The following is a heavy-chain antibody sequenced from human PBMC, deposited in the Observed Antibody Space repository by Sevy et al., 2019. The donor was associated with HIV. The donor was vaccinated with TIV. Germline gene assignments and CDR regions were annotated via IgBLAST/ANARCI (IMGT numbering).Heavy chain of an antibody. CDR2: IYYSGRT. J-gene: IGHJ6*02. V-gene: IGHV4-59*01. CDR1: GGSITPYY. CDR3: ARGGGVTDYGLDV. D-gene: IGHD3-16*01. Sequence: SETLSLTCTVSGGSITPYYWNWIRQPPGKGLEWIGFIYYSGRTNYSPSLKSRVTISVDTSNKQFSLNLSSVTAAGTAVYYFARGGGVTDYGLDVWGQGTTVTVSS.